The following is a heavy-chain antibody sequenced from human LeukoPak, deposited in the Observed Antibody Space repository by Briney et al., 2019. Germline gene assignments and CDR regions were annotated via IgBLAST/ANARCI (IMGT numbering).Heavy chain of an antibody. CDR3: ARASQWEATTDYFDY. CDR2: ISSSSTYI. D-gene: IGHD1-26*01. V-gene: IGHV3-21*01. Sequence: PGGSLRLSCAASGFTFSSYTMNWVRQAPGKGLEWVSSISSSSTYIYYADSVKGRFTISRDNAKNSLYLQMNSLRAEDTAVYYCARASQWEATTDYFDYWGQGTLVTVSS. CDR1: GFTFSSYT. J-gene: IGHJ4*02.